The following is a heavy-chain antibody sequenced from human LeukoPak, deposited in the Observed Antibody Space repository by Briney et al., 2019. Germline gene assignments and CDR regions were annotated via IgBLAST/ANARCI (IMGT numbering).Heavy chain of an antibody. CDR1: GGSISSSSYY. D-gene: IGHD3-22*01. CDR2: IYYSGST. V-gene: IGHV4-39*01. CDR3: ARRITMIVVRGGGDYFDY. J-gene: IGHJ4*02. Sequence: SETLSLTCTVSGGSISSSSYYWGWIRQPPGKGLEWIGSIYYSGSTYYNPSLKSRVTISVDTSKNQLSLKLSSVTAADTAVYYCARRITMIVVRGGGDYFDYWGQGTLVTVSS.